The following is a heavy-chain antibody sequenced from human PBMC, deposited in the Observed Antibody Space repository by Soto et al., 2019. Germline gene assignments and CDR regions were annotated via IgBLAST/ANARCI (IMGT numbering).Heavy chain of an antibody. CDR3: ARGETRHSSLSVY. J-gene: IGHJ4*02. V-gene: IGHV3-74*01. CDR2: ISTDGSST. CDR1: GFTFSSYW. D-gene: IGHD6-6*01. Sequence: EVQLVESGGGLVQPGGSLRLSCAASGFTFSSYWMHWVRQPPGKGLVWVSRISTDGSSTSYADSVKGRFTISRDNAENTLYLQMNSLTAEDTAVYYGARGETRHSSLSVYWGQGTLVTVAS.